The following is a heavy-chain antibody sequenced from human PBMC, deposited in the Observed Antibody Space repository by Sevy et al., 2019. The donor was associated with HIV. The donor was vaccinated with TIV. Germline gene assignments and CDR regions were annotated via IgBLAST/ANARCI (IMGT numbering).Heavy chain of an antibody. Sequence: SETLSLTCVVSGGSISRSNWWSWVRQPPGKGLEWIGEIYHSGSTNYNPSLESRVSISIDKSKHHVSLKVNSVTAADTAVYYCARDDSALYSYGLDLWGQGTTVTVSS. D-gene: IGHD2-21*01. J-gene: IGHJ6*02. CDR2: IYHSGST. CDR1: GGSISRSNW. V-gene: IGHV4-4*02. CDR3: ARDDSALYSYGLDL.